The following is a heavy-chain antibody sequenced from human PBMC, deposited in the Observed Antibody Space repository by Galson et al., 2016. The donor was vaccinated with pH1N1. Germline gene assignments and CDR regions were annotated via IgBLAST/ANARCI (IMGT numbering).Heavy chain of an antibody. CDR1: GGSISSDNYY. D-gene: IGHD3-10*01. CDR3: AKGDTFAGISFDY. J-gene: IGHJ4*02. CDR2: IYRGGTT. V-gene: IGHV4-61*02. Sequence: TLSLTCTVSGGSISSDNYYWPWIRQPAGKGLEWIGRIYRGGTTIYTPPLKSRVTLSLDTSRNHFSLRLNSLRAEDTALYYCAKGDTFAGISFDYWGQGTLVTVSS.